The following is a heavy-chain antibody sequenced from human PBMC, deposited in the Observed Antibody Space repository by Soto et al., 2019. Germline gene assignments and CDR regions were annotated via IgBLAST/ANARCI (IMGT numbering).Heavy chain of an antibody. CDR2: ISAYNGNT. V-gene: IGHV1-18*01. Sequence: GASVKVSCKASGYTFTSYGISWVRQAPGQGLEWMGWISAYNGNTNYAQKLQGRVTMTTDTSTSTAYMELRSLRSDDTAVYYCARDSYDVWSGYLAYYYGMDVWGQGTTVTVSS. D-gene: IGHD3-3*01. J-gene: IGHJ6*02. CDR1: GYTFTSYG. CDR3: ARDSYDVWSGYLAYYYGMDV.